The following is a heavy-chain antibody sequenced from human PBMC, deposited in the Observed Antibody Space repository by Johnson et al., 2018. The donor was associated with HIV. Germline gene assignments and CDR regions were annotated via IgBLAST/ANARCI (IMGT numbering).Heavy chain of an antibody. J-gene: IGHJ3*02. V-gene: IGHV3-66*01. CDR2: IYSGGRT. D-gene: IGHD1-1*01. Sequence: VQLVESGGGLVQSGGSLRLSCAVSGFTVSSNYMSWVRQAPGKGLEWVSVIYSGGRTNYADSVKGRFTISRDNSKNTLYLQVNSLRAEDTALYYCATADDSPAEIWGQGTMVTVSS. CDR1: GFTVSSNY. CDR3: ATADDSPAEI.